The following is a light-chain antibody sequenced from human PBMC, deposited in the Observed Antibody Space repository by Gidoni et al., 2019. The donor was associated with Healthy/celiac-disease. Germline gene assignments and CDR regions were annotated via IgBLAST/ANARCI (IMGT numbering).Light chain of an antibody. CDR2: AAS. V-gene: IGKV1-12*01. CDR3: LQADSFPLT. Sequence: EIQMTQSPSAVSVSVGDSVTISCRASQSIGVWLAWYQQRHGNASNLLIYAASILPRGVPSRFSGAGSGTHFTLTISSLQPEDVGTYFCLQADSFPLTFGQGTRLEI. J-gene: IGKJ5*01. CDR1: QSIGVW.